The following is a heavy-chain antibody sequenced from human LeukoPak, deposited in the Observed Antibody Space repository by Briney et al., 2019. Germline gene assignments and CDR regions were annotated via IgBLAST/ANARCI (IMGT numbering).Heavy chain of an antibody. CDR3: ARRRYSSNWYYLDY. J-gene: IGHJ4*02. Sequence: ASVKVSCKASGYTFTSYDINWVRQATGQGLEWTGWMNPNSGNTGYVQTFQGRVTMTRNTSISTAYMELSSLRSEDTAVYYCARRRYSSNWYYLDYWGQGALVTVSS. V-gene: IGHV1-8*01. CDR2: MNPNSGNT. CDR1: GYTFTSYD. D-gene: IGHD6-13*01.